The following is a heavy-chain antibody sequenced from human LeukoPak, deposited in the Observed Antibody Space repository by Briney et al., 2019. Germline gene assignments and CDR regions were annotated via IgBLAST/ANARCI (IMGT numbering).Heavy chain of an antibody. Sequence: ASETLSLTCTVSGGSISSYYWSWIRQPAGKGLEWIGRIYTSGSTNYNPSLKSRVTMSVDTSKNQFSLKLSSVTAADTAVYYCARGTTGYSSGWYPIYYFDYWGQGTLVTVSS. CDR1: GGSISSYY. CDR3: ARGTTGYSSGWYPIYYFDY. D-gene: IGHD6-19*01. J-gene: IGHJ4*02. CDR2: IYTSGST. V-gene: IGHV4-4*07.